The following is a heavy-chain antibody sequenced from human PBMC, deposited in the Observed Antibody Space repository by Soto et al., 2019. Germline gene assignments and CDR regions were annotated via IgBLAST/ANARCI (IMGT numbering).Heavy chain of an antibody. CDR3: ARVPQKWLVRMDY. CDR1: GYTXTSYG. J-gene: IGHJ4*02. V-gene: IGHV1-18*01. D-gene: IGHD6-19*01. Sequence: SXKVSCAASGYTXTSYGIRWVRHPPGQGLEWMGWIIAYNGKTNYAKKLQGRVTMTTDTSTITAYMELMSLRSDDTAVYYCARVPQKWLVRMDYWGQGNLVTVP. CDR2: IIAYNGKT.